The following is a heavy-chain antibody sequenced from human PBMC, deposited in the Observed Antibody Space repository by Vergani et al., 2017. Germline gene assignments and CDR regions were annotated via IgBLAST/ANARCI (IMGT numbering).Heavy chain of an antibody. CDR3: ARSGGNADDAFDI. CDR1: GGSFSGYY. Sequence: QVQLQQWGAGLLKPSETLSLTCAVYGGSFSGYYWSWIRQPPGKGLEWIGEINHSGSTNYNPSLKSRVTISVDTSKNQFSLKLSSVTAADTAVYYCARSGGNADDAFDIWGQGTMVTVSS. V-gene: IGHV4-34*01. CDR2: INHSGST. J-gene: IGHJ3*02. D-gene: IGHD4-23*01.